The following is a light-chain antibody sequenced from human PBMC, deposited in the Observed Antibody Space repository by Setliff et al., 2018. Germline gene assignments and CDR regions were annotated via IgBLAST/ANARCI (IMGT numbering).Light chain of an antibody. J-gene: IGLJ2*01. CDR2: DVS. CDR3: SSYTGSNTYVI. Sequence: QSVLTQPASVSGSPGQSITISCTGTSSDVGGYNYVSWYQQHPGKAPTLMIYDVSKRPSGVSNRFSGSKSGNTASLTISGLQAEDEADYYCSSYTGSNTYVIFGGGTK. CDR1: SSDVGGYNY. V-gene: IGLV2-14*03.